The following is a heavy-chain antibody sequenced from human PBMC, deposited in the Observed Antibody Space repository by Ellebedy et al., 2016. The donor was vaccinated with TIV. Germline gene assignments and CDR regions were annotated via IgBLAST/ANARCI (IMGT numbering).Heavy chain of an antibody. CDR1: GYSFASQW. J-gene: IGHJ3*02. CDR2: IEPGDSYI. CDR3: ARLVLRTTSTRGDVFDI. D-gene: IGHD2/OR15-2a*01. Sequence: GESLKISCQGSGYSFASQWISWVRQVPGKGLEWMGRIEPGDSYINYSPPFQGHVTFSTDKSISTAYLQWGSLKASDTAMYYCARLVLRTTSTRGDVFDIWGQGTMVTVSS. V-gene: IGHV5-10-1*01.